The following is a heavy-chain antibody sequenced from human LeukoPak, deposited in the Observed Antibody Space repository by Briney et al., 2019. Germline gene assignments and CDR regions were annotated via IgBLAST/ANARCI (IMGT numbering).Heavy chain of an antibody. V-gene: IGHV1-2*02. J-gene: IGHJ4*02. CDR3: AITEITMVRGVTRAYGFDY. CDR2: INPNSGGT. Sequence: ASVKVSCKASGYTFTGYYMHWVRQAPGQGLEWMGWINPNSGGTNYAQKFQGRVTMTRDTSISTAYMELSRLRSDDTAVYYCAITEITMVRGVTRAYGFDYWGQGTLVTVSS. CDR1: GYTFTGYY. D-gene: IGHD3-10*01.